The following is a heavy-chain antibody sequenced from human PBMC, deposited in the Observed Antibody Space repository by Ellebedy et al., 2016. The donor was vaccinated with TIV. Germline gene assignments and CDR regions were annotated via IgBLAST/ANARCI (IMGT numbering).Heavy chain of an antibody. V-gene: IGHV4-34*01. CDR3: ACGLPAAWELAGA. D-gene: IGHD1-26*01. J-gene: IGHJ4*02. CDR2: INHSGST. CDR1: NGSFSGSY. Sequence: SETLSLXXAVFNGSFSGSYWSWFRQPPGKGLEWIGEINHSGSTSYNPSLKSRVTISPDTSRNHFSLKLSSVTAADTAVYYCACGLPAAWELAGAWGQGTLVTVSS.